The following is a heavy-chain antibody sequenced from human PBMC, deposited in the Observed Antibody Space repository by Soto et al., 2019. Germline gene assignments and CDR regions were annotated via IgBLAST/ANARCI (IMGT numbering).Heavy chain of an antibody. J-gene: IGHJ4*02. D-gene: IGHD2-2*01. Sequence: GGSLRLSCAASGFTFSSYSMNWVRQAPGKGLEWVSSISSSSSYIYYADSVKGRFTISRDNAKNSLYLQMNSLRAEDTAVYYCARDYCSGTTCYEFDYWGQGAQVTVSS. CDR2: ISSSSSYI. V-gene: IGHV3-21*01. CDR1: GFTFSSYS. CDR3: ARDYCSGTTCYEFDY.